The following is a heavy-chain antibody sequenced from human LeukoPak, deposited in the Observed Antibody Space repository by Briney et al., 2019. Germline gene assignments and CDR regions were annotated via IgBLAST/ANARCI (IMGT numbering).Heavy chain of an antibody. V-gene: IGHV3-30*02. Sequence: PGGSLRLSCAASGLTFSTYGMHWVRQAPGKGLEWVAFIRNDGSDKYYGVSVKGRFTISRDNSKNTMYLQMNSLRPEDTALYYCTKDRAYGQFLWGNDYWGQGILVTVSS. CDR3: TKDRAYGQFLWGNDY. CDR2: IRNDGSDK. J-gene: IGHJ4*02. D-gene: IGHD2-21*01. CDR1: GLTFSTYG.